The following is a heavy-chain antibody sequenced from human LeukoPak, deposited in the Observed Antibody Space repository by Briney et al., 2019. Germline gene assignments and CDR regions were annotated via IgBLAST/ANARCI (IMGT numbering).Heavy chain of an antibody. D-gene: IGHD6-19*01. CDR1: GFTFSSYN. CDR3: ARIAVAGPYYFDY. J-gene: IGHJ4*02. Sequence: PGGSLRLSCAASGFTFSSYNMNWVRQAPGKGLEWVSSISSSSSYIYYADSVKGRFTISRDNAKNSPYLQMNSLRAEDTAVYYCARIAVAGPYYFDYWGQGTLVTVSS. V-gene: IGHV3-21*01. CDR2: ISSSSSYI.